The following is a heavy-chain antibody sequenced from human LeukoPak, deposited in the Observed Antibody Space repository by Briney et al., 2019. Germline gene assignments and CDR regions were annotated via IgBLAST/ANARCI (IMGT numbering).Heavy chain of an antibody. CDR3: ASRGTASGSFDY. CDR1: GGTFSSYA. CDR2: INPNSGGT. Sequence: ASVKVSCKASGGTFSSYAISWVRQAPGQGLEWMGWINPNSGGTNYAQKFQGRVTMTRDTSISTAYMELSRLRSDDTAVYYCASRGTASGSFDYWGQGTLVTVSS. J-gene: IGHJ4*02. D-gene: IGHD3-10*01. V-gene: IGHV1-2*02.